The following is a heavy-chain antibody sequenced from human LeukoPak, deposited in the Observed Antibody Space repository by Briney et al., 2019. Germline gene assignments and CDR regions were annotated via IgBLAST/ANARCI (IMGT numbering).Heavy chain of an antibody. D-gene: IGHD1-14*01. J-gene: IGHJ5*02. CDR2: ISYDGSNK. Sequence: GGSLRLSCAASGFTFSSYGMHWVRQAPGKGLEWVAVISYDGSNKYYADSVKGRFTISRDNSKNTLYLQMNSLRAEDTAVYYCASTTGPNWFDPWGQGTLVTVSS. V-gene: IGHV3-30*03. CDR3: ASTTGPNWFDP. CDR1: GFTFSSYG.